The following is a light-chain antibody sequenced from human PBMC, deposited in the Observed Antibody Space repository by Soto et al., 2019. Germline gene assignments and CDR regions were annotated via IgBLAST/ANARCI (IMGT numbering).Light chain of an antibody. CDR1: QSISGAY. CDR3: QHYTNPPWT. V-gene: IGKV3-20*01. Sequence: ELVLTQSPDTLSLSPGERATLSCRASQSISGAYVGWYQQKPGQAPRLVIYAASTRATGITDRFSGSGSGTDFTLTISRLEPEDFAVYFCQHYTNPPWTFGHGTKVEIK. J-gene: IGKJ1*01. CDR2: AAS.